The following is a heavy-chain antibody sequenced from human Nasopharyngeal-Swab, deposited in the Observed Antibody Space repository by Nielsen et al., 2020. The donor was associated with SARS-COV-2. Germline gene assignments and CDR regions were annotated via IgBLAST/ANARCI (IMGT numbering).Heavy chain of an antibody. D-gene: IGHD4-17*01. CDR3: ARDAPAHYGAFY. V-gene: IGHV3-30*03. CDR1: GLPFCSFW. J-gene: IGHJ4*02. CDR2: IAHDASNE. Sequence: CGLPFCSFWMHWVRLAPGKGLEWVAFIAHDASNEYYGDSVKGRFSISRDSSKNTLYLQMDSLRGEDTAVYYCARDAPAHYGAFYWGRGTLVTVSS.